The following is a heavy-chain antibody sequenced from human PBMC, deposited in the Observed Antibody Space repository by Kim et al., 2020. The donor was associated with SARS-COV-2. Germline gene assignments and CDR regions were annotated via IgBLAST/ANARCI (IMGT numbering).Heavy chain of an antibody. Sequence: ADSVKGRFTISTDNSKSMMYLQMNRLRAEDTAVYYCTRDPDYSKGASFDYWGQGTLVTVSS. D-gene: IGHD4-4*01. CDR3: TRDPDYSKGASFDY. J-gene: IGHJ4*02. V-gene: IGHV3-74*01.